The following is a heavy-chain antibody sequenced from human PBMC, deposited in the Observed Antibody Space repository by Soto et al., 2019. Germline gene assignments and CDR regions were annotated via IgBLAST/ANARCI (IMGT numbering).Heavy chain of an antibody. CDR1: GGSFSGYY. J-gene: IGHJ4*02. CDR2: INHSGST. CDR3: ARGRLSRGYCSGGSCYYFDY. Sequence: SETLSLTCAVYGGSFSGYYWSWIRQPPGKGLEWIGEINHSGSTNYNPYLKSRVTISVDTSKNQFSLKLSSVTAADTAVYYCARGRLSRGYCSGGSCYYFDYWGQGTLVTVSS. D-gene: IGHD2-15*01. V-gene: IGHV4-34*01.